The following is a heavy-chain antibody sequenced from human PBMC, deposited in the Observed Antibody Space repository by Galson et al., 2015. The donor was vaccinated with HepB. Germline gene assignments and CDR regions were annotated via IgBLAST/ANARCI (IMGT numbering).Heavy chain of an antibody. CDR1: GFAFGSHT. CDR2: ISGHAEKI. Sequence: SLRLSCAASGFAFGSHTMIWIRQAPGRGLERVSAISGHAEKIYYAESLKGRFTISRDNSKSTVYLQISGLRVDDTAVYYRVKDSHYDFWQGSLFELWGQGTPVTVAS. D-gene: IGHD3-3*01. CDR3: VKDSHYDFWQGSLFEL. J-gene: IGHJ4*02. V-gene: IGHV3-23*01.